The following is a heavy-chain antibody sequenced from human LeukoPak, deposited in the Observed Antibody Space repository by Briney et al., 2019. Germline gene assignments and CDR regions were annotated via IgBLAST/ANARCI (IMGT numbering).Heavy chain of an antibody. Sequence: ASVKVSCKASGYTFTSYGISWVRQAPGQGLEWMGWISAYNGNTNYAQKLQGRVTMTTDTSTSTAYMELRSLRSDDTAVYYCARESDSSGAHFLFDYWGQGTLVTVSS. CDR1: GYTFTSYG. CDR3: ARESDSSGAHFLFDY. V-gene: IGHV1-18*01. J-gene: IGHJ4*02. CDR2: ISAYNGNT. D-gene: IGHD6-19*01.